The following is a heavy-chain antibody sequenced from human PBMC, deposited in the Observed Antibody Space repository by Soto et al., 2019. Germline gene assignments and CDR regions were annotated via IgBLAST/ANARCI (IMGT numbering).Heavy chain of an antibody. J-gene: IGHJ2*01. V-gene: IGHV4-4*07. CDR2: LSASGRT. D-gene: IGHD2-8*01. Sequence: AETLSLTCAISGDSIVNFYCIWVRQPSGKGLESLGRLSASGRTNYSPSLQSRVTMSLDRSKNRFSLRLTSVSAADTAVYFCARGMGRYFDLWGRGTLVTVSS. CDR1: GDSIVNFY. CDR3: ARGMGRYFDL.